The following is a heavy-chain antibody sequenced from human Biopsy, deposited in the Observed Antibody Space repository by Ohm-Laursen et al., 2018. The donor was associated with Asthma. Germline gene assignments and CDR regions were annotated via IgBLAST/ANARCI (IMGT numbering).Heavy chain of an antibody. CDR1: GFTFNSYW. CDR3: ARGGYCTSPTCPWGRYATDV. J-gene: IGHJ6*02. CDR2: IKKDGSEE. Sequence: GSLRLSCAASGFTFNSYWMSWVRQAPGKGLEWVANIKKDGSEEYYVDSVKGRFTISRDNAKNSLFLHMNSLRAGDSAVYYCARGGYCTSPTCPWGRYATDVWGQGTTVIVSS. D-gene: IGHD2-8*01. V-gene: IGHV3-7*01.